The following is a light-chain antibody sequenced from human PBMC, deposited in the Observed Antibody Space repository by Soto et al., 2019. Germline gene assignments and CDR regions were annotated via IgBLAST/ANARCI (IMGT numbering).Light chain of an antibody. CDR1: QSVSSY. J-gene: IGKJ1*01. CDR2: DAS. V-gene: IGKV3-11*01. Sequence: EIVVTQSPATLSLSPGERATLSCRASQSVSSYLAWYQQKPGQAPRLLIYDASNRATGIPARFSGSGSGTDFILTISRPEPEDFAVYCCQQYGSSPRTFGQGTKVDIK. CDR3: QQYGSSPRT.